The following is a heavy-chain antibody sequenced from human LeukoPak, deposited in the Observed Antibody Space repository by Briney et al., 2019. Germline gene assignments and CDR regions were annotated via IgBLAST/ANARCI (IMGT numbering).Heavy chain of an antibody. CDR3: ARDAHTVVTPVSAFDI. Sequence: SVKVSCKASGGTFSSYAISWVRQAPGQGLEWMGRIIPILGIANYAQKFQGRVTITADKSTSTAYMELSSLRSEDTAVYYCARDAHTVVTPVSAFDIWGQGTMVTVSS. D-gene: IGHD4-23*01. J-gene: IGHJ3*02. CDR2: IIPILGIA. V-gene: IGHV1-69*04. CDR1: GGTFSSYA.